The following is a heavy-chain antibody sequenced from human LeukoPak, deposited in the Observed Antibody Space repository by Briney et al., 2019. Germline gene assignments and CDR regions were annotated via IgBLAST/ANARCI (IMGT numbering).Heavy chain of an antibody. Sequence: SETLSLTCTVSGDSIDYYYWSWIRQSPGKGLEWIGYVYYNGSAKYNPSLKSRVTISVDMSKNQFSLKVSSVTAADTAIYYCARKGGHFDYWGQGTLVTVSS. CDR1: GDSIDYYY. V-gene: IGHV4-59*01. CDR2: VYYNGSA. J-gene: IGHJ4*02. CDR3: ARKGGHFDY. D-gene: IGHD2-15*01.